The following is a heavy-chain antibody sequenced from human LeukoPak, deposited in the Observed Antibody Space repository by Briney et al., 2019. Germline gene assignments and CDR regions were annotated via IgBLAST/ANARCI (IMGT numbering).Heavy chain of an antibody. CDR2: IYPKSGGT. V-gene: IGHV1-2*02. Sequence: ASVKVSCKASGYTFADYYIHWVRQAPGQGLEWMGWIYPKSGGTNSAQKFQGRVTMTRDTSISTAYMELSRLKFDDTAVYYCARAEGLQLPFDYWGQGTLVTVSP. J-gene: IGHJ4*02. CDR3: ARAEGLQLPFDY. CDR1: GYTFADYY. D-gene: IGHD1-1*01.